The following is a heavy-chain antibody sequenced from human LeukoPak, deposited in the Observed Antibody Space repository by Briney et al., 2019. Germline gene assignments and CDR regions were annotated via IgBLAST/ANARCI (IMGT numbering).Heavy chain of an antibody. V-gene: IGHV4-59*01. Sequence: SETLSLTCTVSGGSISSYYWSWIRQPPGKGLEWIGYIYYSGSTNYNPSLKSRVTISVDTSKNQFSLKLSSVTAADTAVYYCARGGTMTTVSYWYFDLWGRGTLVTVSS. D-gene: IGHD4-17*01. J-gene: IGHJ2*01. CDR3: ARGGTMTTVSYWYFDL. CDR2: IYYSGST. CDR1: GGSISSYY.